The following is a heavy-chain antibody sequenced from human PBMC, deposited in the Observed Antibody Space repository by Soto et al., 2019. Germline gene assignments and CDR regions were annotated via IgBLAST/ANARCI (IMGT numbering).Heavy chain of an antibody. CDR2: MSGGGGST. V-gene: IGHV3-23*01. Sequence: EVQLLESGGGLVQPGGSLRLSCAASGFAFTNYAISWVRQAPGKGLEWVSSMSGGGGSTYYADSVKGRFTISRDISKNTLYLQMNSLTAEDTAVYYCAKPPEVAAARGFFDYWGRGTLVTVSS. J-gene: IGHJ4*02. CDR3: AKPPEVAAARGFFDY. CDR1: GFAFTNYA. D-gene: IGHD6-19*01.